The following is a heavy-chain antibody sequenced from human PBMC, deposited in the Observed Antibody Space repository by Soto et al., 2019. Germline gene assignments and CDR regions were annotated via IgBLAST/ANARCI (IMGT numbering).Heavy chain of an antibody. V-gene: IGHV3-13*01. CDR1: GFTFSSYD. CDR2: IGTAGDT. Sequence: EVQLVESGGGLVQPGGSLRLSCAASGFTFSSYDMHWVRQATGKGLEWVSAIGTAGDTSYPGSVKGRFTISRENAKNSLYLQMNSLRAGDTAVYYCARALPDSNAVDIWGQGTMVTVSS. CDR3: ARALPDSNAVDI. D-gene: IGHD2-15*01. J-gene: IGHJ3*02.